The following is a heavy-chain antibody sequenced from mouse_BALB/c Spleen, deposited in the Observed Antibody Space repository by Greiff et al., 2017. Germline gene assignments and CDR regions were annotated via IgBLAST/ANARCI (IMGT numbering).Heavy chain of an antibody. CDR3: TPAYGYDGDFDY. J-gene: IGHJ2*01. D-gene: IGHD2-2*01. Sequence: VQLQQSGAELVRSGASVKLSCTASGFNIKDYYMHWVKQRPEQGLEWIGWIDPGNGDTEYAPKFQGKATMTADTSSNTAYLQLSSLTSEDTAVYYCTPAYGYDGDFDYWGQGTTLTVSS. CDR1: GFNIKDYY. CDR2: IDPGNGDT. V-gene: IGHV14-4*02.